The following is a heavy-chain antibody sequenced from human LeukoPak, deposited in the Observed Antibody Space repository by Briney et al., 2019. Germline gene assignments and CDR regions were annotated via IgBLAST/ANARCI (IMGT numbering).Heavy chain of an antibody. V-gene: IGHV4-59*01. J-gene: IGHJ4*02. Sequence: SETLSLTCTVSGGSISSYYWSWIRQPPRKGLEWIGYIYYSGSTDYNPSLKSRVTISVDTSKNQFSLNLSSVTAADTAVYYCARLSSSGWYSFDYWGQGTLVTVSS. CDR2: IYYSGST. D-gene: IGHD6-19*01. CDR3: ARLSSSGWYSFDY. CDR1: GGSISSYY.